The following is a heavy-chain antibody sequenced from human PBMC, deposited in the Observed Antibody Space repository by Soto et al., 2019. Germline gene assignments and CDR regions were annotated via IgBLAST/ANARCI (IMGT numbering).Heavy chain of an antibody. V-gene: IGHV3-43D*04. CDR3: AKGSYYSRGPNWLDR. CDR2: ISWDGGST. D-gene: IGHD3-22*01. CDR1: GFTFDDYA. Sequence: SLLLSCAASGFTFDDYAMHWVRQAPGKGLEWVSLISWDGGSTYYADSVKGRFTISRDNSKNSLYLQMNSLRAEDTALYYCAKGSYYSRGPNWLDRSGQGTRVTVSS. J-gene: IGHJ5*02.